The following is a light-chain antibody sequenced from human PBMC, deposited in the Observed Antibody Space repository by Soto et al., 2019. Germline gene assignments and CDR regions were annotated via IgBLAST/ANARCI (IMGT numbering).Light chain of an antibody. CDR1: QDINIY. CDR3: QQYDILTIT. CDR2: DAS. J-gene: IGKJ5*01. V-gene: IGKV1-33*01. Sequence: DIQMTQSPSSLFASVGDRVTITCQATQDINIYLNWYQQKQGKAPNLXIYDASNLEIGVPSRFSGSGAGTHCTCTISSLQTEDIGTYYCQQYDILTITFGRGTRLEIK.